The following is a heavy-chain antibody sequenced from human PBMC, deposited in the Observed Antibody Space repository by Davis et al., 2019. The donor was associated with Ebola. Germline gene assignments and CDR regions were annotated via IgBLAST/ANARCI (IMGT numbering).Heavy chain of an antibody. V-gene: IGHV2-70*04. D-gene: IGHD5-12*01. CDR2: IDWDDDK. J-gene: IGHJ6*02. CDR3: ARIRAEWLRFPRDYYYYYGMDV. Sequence: SGPTLVKPTQTLTLTCTFSGFSLSTSGMRVSWIRQPPGKALEWLARIDWDDDKFYSTSLKTRLTISKDTSKNQVVLTMTNMDPVDTATYYCARIRAEWLRFPRDYYYYYGMDVWGQGTTVTVSS. CDR1: GFSLSTSGMR.